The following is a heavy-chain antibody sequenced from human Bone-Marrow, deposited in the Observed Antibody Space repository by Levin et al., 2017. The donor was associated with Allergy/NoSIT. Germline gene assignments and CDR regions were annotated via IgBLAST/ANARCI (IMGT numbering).Heavy chain of an antibody. CDR1: GYIFTNYY. J-gene: IGHJ6*02. CDR2: INPSDGGT. Sequence: ASVKVSCTASGYIFTNYYLHWVRQAPGQGLEWMGIINPSDGGTIYAQKFQGRVSMTRDTSTSTVYMELSSLRFEDTAVYYCAREAESMDVWGQGTTVTVSS. V-gene: IGHV1-46*01. CDR3: AREAESMDV.